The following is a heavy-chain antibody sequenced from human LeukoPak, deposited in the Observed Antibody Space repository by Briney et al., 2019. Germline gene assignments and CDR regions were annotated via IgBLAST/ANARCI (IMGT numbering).Heavy chain of an antibody. D-gene: IGHD6-13*01. CDR1: GYTFTSYY. CDR2: INPSGGSP. J-gene: IGHJ4*02. CDR3: ARDSTTSIAAAGPSSVDY. Sequence: GASVKVSCKASGYTFTSYYMPWVRQAPGQGLEWMGIINPSGGSPSYAQKFQGRVTMTRDTSTSTVYMELSSLRSEDTAVYYCARDSTTSIAAAGPSSVDYWGQGTLVTVSS. V-gene: IGHV1-46*01.